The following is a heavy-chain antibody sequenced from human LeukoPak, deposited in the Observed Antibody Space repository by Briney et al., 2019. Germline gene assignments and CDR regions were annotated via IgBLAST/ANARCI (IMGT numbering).Heavy chain of an antibody. CDR2: ISAYNGNT. CDR3: ARVEEVRGGITSFDY. D-gene: IGHD3-10*01. J-gene: IGHJ4*02. Sequence: ASVKVSCKASGYTFTNYAISWVRQAPGQGLEWMGWISAYNGNTNYAQKVQGRVTVTTDTSTSTAYMELRSLTSDDTAVYYCARVEEVRGGITSFDYWAREPWSPSPQ. V-gene: IGHV1-18*01. CDR1: GYTFTNYA.